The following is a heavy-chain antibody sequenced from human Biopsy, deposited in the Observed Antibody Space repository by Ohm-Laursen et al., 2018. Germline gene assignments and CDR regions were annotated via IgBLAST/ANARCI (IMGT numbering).Heavy chain of an antibody. CDR3: ATKLTGYFHH. CDR1: GGTFSRYG. D-gene: IGHD3-9*01. V-gene: IGHV1-69*06. J-gene: IGHJ1*01. CDR2: NIPILGTG. Sequence: GASVKVSCKAPGGTFSRYGINWVRQAPGQGLEGLGGNIPILGTGNYAQKFQGRVTVAADTSTSTATMELRSLRSDDTAVYYCATKLTGYFHHWGQGTLVTVSS.